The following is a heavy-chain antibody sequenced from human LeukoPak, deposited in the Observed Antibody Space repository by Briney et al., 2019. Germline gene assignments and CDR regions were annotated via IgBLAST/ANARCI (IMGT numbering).Heavy chain of an antibody. CDR1: GFTFSSYA. V-gene: IGHV3-64D*06. CDR2: ISSNGGST. D-gene: IGHD6-19*01. Sequence: GGFLRLSCSASGFTFSSYAMHWVRQAPGKGLEYVSAISSNGGSTYYADSVKGRFTISRDNSKNTLYLQMSSLRAEDTAVYYCVKGYRQWLVDFDYWGQGTLVTVSS. J-gene: IGHJ4*02. CDR3: VKGYRQWLVDFDY.